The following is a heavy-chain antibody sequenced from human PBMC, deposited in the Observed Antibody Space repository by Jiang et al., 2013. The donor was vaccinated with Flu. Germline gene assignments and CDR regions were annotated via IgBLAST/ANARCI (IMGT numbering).Heavy chain of an antibody. CDR2: IYYSGST. Sequence: LLKPSETLSLTCTVSGGSVSSGSYYWSWIRQPPGKGLEWIGYIYYSGSTNYNPSLKSRVTISVDTSKNQFSLKLSSVTAADTAVYYCAREILVNDFWSGYLDYWGQGNPGHRLL. D-gene: IGHD3-3*01. V-gene: IGHV4-61*01. CDR3: AREILVNDFWSGYLDY. J-gene: IGHJ4*02. CDR1: GGSVSSGSYY.